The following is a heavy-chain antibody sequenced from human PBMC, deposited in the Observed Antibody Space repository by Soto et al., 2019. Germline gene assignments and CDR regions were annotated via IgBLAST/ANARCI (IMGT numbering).Heavy chain of an antibody. CDR3: ARPARECNSPRCAN. D-gene: IGHD2-2*01. CDR2: INQDGSES. CDR1: GLAFSTCW. Sequence: EVQLVESGGGLVQPGGSLRLSCVVSGLAFSTCWMSWVRQAPGKGLEWVANINQDGSESYYVDSVKGRFTISRDNAKNSLYRQMASLRADDTAVYYCARPARECNSPRCANWGQGTLVTVSS. V-gene: IGHV3-7*01. J-gene: IGHJ4*02.